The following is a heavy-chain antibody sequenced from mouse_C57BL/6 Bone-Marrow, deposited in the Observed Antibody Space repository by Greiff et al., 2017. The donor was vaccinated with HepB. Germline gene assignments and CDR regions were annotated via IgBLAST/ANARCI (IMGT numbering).Heavy chain of an antibody. Sequence: EVKVVESGGDLVKPGGSLKLSCAASGFTFSSYGMSWVRQTPDKRLEWVATISSGGSYTYYPDSVKGRFTISRDNAKNTLYLQMSSLKSEDTAMYYCARGRDSSGPFDYWGQGTTLTVSS. CDR2: ISSGGSYT. J-gene: IGHJ2*01. V-gene: IGHV5-6*01. D-gene: IGHD3-2*02. CDR3: ARGRDSSGPFDY. CDR1: GFTFSSYG.